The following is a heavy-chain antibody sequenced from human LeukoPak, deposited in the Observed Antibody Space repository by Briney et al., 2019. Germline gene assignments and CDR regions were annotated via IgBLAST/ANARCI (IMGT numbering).Heavy chain of an antibody. CDR2: VGGTDGRT. Sequence: SGGSLRLSCAASGFTFSTYNMNWVRQAPGKGLEWVSAVGGTDGRTYYAAFVEGRFTIYRDNSKNTLYLQMNSLRAEDTAVYYCAKDGSYYFDYWGQGTLVTVSS. CDR1: GFTFSTYN. J-gene: IGHJ4*02. V-gene: IGHV3-23*01. CDR3: AKDGSYYFDY.